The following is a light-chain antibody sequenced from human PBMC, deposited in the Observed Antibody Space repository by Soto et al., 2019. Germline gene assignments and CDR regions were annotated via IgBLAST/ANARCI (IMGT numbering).Light chain of an antibody. CDR1: QSVSSSN. CDR3: KQYNNWPRT. V-gene: IGKV3-15*01. CDR2: GAY. Sequence: EIVLMQSPGTLSLLPGEIPTLCARGSQSVSSSNLAWYQQKPGQAHRLLIYGAYTRATGIQARFSGSGSGTEFTLTIRSLQSEDFAVYYCKQYNNWPRTFGKGTKVDIK. J-gene: IGKJ1*01.